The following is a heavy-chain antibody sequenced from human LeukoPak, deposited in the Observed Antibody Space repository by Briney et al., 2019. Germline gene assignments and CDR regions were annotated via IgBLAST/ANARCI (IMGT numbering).Heavy chain of an antibody. CDR1: GYTFTGYY. Sequence: ASVKVSCKASGYTFTGYYMHWVRQAPGQGLEWMGWINPNSGGTNFAETFQGRASMTRDTSIGTAYMELGRLRSDDTAVYYCARDILVDDAFDIWGQGTMVTVSS. D-gene: IGHD2-8*02. CDR2: INPNSGGT. CDR3: ARDILVDDAFDI. J-gene: IGHJ3*02. V-gene: IGHV1-2*02.